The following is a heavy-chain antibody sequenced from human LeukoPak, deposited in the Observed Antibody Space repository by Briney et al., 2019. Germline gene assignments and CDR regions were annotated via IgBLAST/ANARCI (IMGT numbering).Heavy chain of an antibody. CDR3: ARRTSSSFYFDY. CDR2: IDWDDDK. J-gene: IGHJ4*02. V-gene: IGHV2-70*04. Sequence: ESGPTLVKPTQTLTLTWTFSGCPLSTSGMRVSWIRQPPGKALEWLARIDWDDDKFYSTSLKTRLTISKDTSKNQVVLTMTNMDPVDTAIYYCARRTSSSFYFDYWGQGTLVTVSS. D-gene: IGHD6-6*01. CDR1: GCPLSTSGMR.